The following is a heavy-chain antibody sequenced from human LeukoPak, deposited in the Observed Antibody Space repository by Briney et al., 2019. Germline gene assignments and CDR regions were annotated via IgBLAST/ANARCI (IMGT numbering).Heavy chain of an antibody. Sequence: SETLSLTCTVSGGSISSSSYYWGWVRQPPGKGLEWIGSIYYSGSTYYNPSLKSRVTISVDTSKNQFSLKLSSVTAADTAVYYCARAPPLAVAGTRHSFDPWGQGTLVTVSS. CDR1: GGSISSSSYY. CDR2: IYYSGST. J-gene: IGHJ5*02. V-gene: IGHV4-39*07. D-gene: IGHD6-19*01. CDR3: ARAPPLAVAGTRHSFDP.